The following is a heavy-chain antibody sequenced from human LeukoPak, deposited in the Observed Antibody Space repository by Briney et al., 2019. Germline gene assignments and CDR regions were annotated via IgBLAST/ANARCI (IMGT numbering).Heavy chain of an antibody. Sequence: SETLSLTCTVSGGSIGGNSYWSWIRQPPGKGPEWIGHISNSGSTYYSPSLSSRVTISLDTSKNQFSLKLRSVTAADTAVYYCARGGAPSIPLDYWGPGTLVTVSS. J-gene: IGHJ4*02. D-gene: IGHD1-26*01. CDR3: ARGGAPSIPLDY. CDR2: ISNSGST. CDR1: GGSIGGNSY. V-gene: IGHV4-61*01.